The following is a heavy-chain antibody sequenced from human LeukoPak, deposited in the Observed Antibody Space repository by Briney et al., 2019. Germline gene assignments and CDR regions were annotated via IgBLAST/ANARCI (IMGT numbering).Heavy chain of an antibody. CDR1: GFTFSSYE. CDR3: ARGPPHLSDY. D-gene: IGHD1-14*01. J-gene: IGHJ4*02. CDR2: ISTSGRTI. Sequence: PGGSLRVSCAASGFTFSSYEMNWVRQAPGKGLEWVSYISTSGRTIYYADSVKGRLTISRDNAKNSLYLQMNSLRAEDAAVYYCARGPPHLSDYWGQGTLVTVSS. V-gene: IGHV3-48*03.